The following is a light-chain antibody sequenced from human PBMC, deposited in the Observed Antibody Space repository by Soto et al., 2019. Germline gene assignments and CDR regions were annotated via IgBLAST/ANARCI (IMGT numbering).Light chain of an antibody. CDR1: QSVSSY. V-gene: IGKV3-11*01. J-gene: IGKJ4*01. CDR2: DAS. CDR3: QERSNWPLT. Sequence: EIVLTQSPATLSLSPGERATLSCRASQSVSSYLAWYQQKPGQAPRLLIYDASNRATGIPARFSGSGSGTDFTLTISSLGAEDFAGYYWQERSNWPLTFGGGTKVEIK.